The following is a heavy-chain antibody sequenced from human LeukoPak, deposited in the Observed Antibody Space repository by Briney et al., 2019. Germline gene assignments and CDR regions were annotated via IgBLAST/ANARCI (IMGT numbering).Heavy chain of an antibody. CDR3: ATRITMVRRVTGPIFDY. J-gene: IGHJ4*02. CDR2: ISGSGGTT. Sequence: GGSLRLSCAASGFTFSSYAMSWVRQAPGKGLEWVSAISGSGGTTYYADSVKGRFTISRDNSKNTLYLQMNSLRAEDTAIYYCATRITMVRRVTGPIFDYWGQGALVTVSS. V-gene: IGHV3-23*01. D-gene: IGHD3-10*01. CDR1: GFTFSSYA.